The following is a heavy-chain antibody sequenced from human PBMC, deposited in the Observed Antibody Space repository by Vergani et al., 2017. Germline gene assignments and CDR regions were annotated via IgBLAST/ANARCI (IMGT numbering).Heavy chain of an antibody. CDR1: GFTFSSYA. CDR2: ISGSGGST. D-gene: IGHD3-22*01. V-gene: IGHV3-23*01. Sequence: EVQLLESGGGLVQTGGSLRLSCAASGFTFSSYAMSWVRQAPGKGLEWVSAISGSGGSTYYADSVKGRFTISRDNSKNTLYLQMNSLRAEDTAVYYCARVSPSGYYLAWSFYFDYWGQGTLVTVSS. J-gene: IGHJ4*02. CDR3: ARVSPSGYYLAWSFYFDY.